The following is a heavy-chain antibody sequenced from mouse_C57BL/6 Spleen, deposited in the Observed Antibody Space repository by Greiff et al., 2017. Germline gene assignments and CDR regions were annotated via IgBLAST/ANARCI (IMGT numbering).Heavy chain of an antibody. Sequence: QVQLKQPGTELVKPGASVKLSCKASGYTFTSYWMHWVKQRPGQGLEWIGNINPSNGGTNYNEKFKSKATLTVDKSSSTAYMQLSSLTSEDSAVYYCARGGTITTVVAGAMDYWGQGTSVTVSS. D-gene: IGHD1-1*01. J-gene: IGHJ4*01. V-gene: IGHV1-53*01. CDR2: INPSNGGT. CDR3: ARGGTITTVVAGAMDY. CDR1: GYTFTSYW.